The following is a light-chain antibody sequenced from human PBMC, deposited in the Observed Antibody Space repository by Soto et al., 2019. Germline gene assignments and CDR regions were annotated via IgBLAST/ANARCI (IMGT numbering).Light chain of an antibody. CDR3: AAWDDSLNGLV. CDR2: EVS. J-gene: IGLJ2*01. CDR1: SSDVGGYNY. Sequence: QSALTQPPSASGSPGQSVTISCTGTSSDVGGYNYVSWYQQHPGKAPKLMIYEVSKRPSGVPDRFSGSKSGNTASLTVSGLQAEDEADYYCAAWDDSLNGLVFGGGTKLTVL. V-gene: IGLV2-8*01.